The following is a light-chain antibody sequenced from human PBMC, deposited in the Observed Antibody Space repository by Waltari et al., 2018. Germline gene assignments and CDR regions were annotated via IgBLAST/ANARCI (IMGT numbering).Light chain of an antibody. J-gene: IGKJ4*01. Sequence: EVVLTQSPATLSLSPGERATLSCRASQSVSTFLAWYQQKPGQASRLLIYHASNRAPGIPARFSGSGSGTDFTLTISTVEPEDFAVYYCQQRANWPPLTFGGGTKVEIK. CDR2: HAS. V-gene: IGKV3-11*01. CDR1: QSVSTF. CDR3: QQRANWPPLT.